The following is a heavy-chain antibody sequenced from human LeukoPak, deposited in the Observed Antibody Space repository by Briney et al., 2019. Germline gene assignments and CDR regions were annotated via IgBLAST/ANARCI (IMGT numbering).Heavy chain of an antibody. CDR2: IYYSGST. D-gene: IGHD2-15*01. J-gene: IGHJ4*02. CDR3: AREGAAARGEGEFDY. V-gene: IGHV4-59*01. Sequence: SETLSLTCTVSGASISSYYWSWIRQPPGKGLEWIGYIYYSGSTNYNPSLKSRVTISVDTSKNQFSLKLSSVTAADTAVYYCAREGAAARGEGEFDYWGQGTLVTVSS. CDR1: GASISSYY.